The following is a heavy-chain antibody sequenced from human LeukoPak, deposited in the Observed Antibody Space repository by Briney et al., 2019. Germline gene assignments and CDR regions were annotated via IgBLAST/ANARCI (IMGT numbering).Heavy chain of an antibody. CDR2: IYYSGST. CDR3: ARHWRSLGSGYSSSFDY. J-gene: IGHJ4*02. Sequence: SETLSLTCTVSGGSISSYYWSWIRQPPGKGLEWIGYIYYSGSTNYNPSLKSRVTISVDTSKSQFSLKLSSVTAADTAVYYCARHWRSLGSGYSSSFDYWGQGTLVTVSS. D-gene: IGHD3-3*01. V-gene: IGHV4-59*08. CDR1: GGSISSYY.